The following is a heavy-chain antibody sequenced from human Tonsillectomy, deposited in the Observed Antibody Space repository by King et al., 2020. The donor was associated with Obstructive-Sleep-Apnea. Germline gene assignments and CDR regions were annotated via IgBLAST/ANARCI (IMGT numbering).Heavy chain of an antibody. CDR3: ASKGGYCGGGCYQGYFDL. D-gene: IGHD2-21*01. CDR1: GFTFSNYG. V-gene: IGHV3-33*01. Sequence: VQLVESGGGVVQPGRSLRLSCAASGFTFSNYGMHWVRQAPGKGREGVAVIWYDGRNKYYVDSVKGRFTISRDNSQNTLYLQMNRLRAEDTAVHYCASKGGYCGGGCYQGYFDLWGRRTLVTVSS. CDR2: IWYDGRNK. J-gene: IGHJ2*01.